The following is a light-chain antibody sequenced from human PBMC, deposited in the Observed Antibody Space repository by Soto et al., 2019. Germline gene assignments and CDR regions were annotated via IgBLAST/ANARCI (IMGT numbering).Light chain of an antibody. CDR1: TIDVDSSNY. J-gene: IGLJ1*01. V-gene: IGLV2-11*01. CDR2: DVS. Sequence: QSVLTQPGSVSGSPGQSVTISCTGPTIDVDSSNYVSWYQQHPGKAPKLMIYDVSERPSGVPDRFSGSKSGSTASLTISGLQAEDEADYYCCSYATTFYVFGSGTKVTVL. CDR3: CSYATTFYV.